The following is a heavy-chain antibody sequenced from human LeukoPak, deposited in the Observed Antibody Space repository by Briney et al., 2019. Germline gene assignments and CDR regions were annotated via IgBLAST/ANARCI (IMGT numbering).Heavy chain of an antibody. CDR1: GGSISSYY. J-gene: IGHJ4*02. CDR3: ARGIMITFGGVIVTTDLEYYFDY. CDR2: IYYSGST. Sequence: SETLSLTCTVSGGSISSYYWSWIRQPPGKGLEWIGYIYYSGSTNYNPSLKSRVTISVDTSKNQFSLKLSSVTAADTAVYYCARGIMITFGGVIVTTDLEYYFDYWGQGTLVTVSS. D-gene: IGHD3-16*02. V-gene: IGHV4-59*01.